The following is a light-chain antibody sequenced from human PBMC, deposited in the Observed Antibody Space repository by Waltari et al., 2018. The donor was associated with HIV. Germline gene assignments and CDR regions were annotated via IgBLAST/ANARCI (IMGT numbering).Light chain of an antibody. V-gene: IGKV2-30*01. Sequence: DIVMTPAPLSLPVTLGQLASISCRSSEDLVDSNGNSYLNWFLLRQGQSPRRLFFKVSNRDSGVPERFSASGSGTEFTLKIRSVEAEDVGIYFCMQDTHWPFTFGPGTTLDI. CDR2: KVS. J-gene: IGKJ3*01. CDR3: MQDTHWPFT. CDR1: EDLVDSNGNSY.